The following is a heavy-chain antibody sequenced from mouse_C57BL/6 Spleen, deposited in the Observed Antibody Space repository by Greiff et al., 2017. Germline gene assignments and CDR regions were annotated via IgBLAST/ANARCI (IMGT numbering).Heavy chain of an antibody. CDR2: IYPGDGDT. V-gene: IGHV1-80*01. CDR1: GYAFSSYW. D-gene: IGHD1-1*01. Sequence: QVQLKESGAELVKPGASVKISCKASGYAFSSYWMNWVKQRPGKGLEWIGQIYPGDGDTNYNGKFKGKATLTADKSSSTAYMQLSSLTSEDSAVYICEERITTVVDAMYYWGQGASVTVSS. CDR3: EERITTVVDAMYY. J-gene: IGHJ4*01.